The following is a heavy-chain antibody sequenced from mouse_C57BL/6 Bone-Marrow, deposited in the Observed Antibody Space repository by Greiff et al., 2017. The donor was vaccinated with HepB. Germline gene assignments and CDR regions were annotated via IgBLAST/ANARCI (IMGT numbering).Heavy chain of an antibody. V-gene: IGHV1-82*01. CDR2: IYPGDGDT. CDR1: GYAFSSSW. D-gene: IGHD1-1*01. CDR3: ARSFITPR. Sequence: QVQLQQSGPELVKPGASVKISCKASGYAFSSSWMNWVKQRPGKGLEWIGRIYPGDGDTNYNGKFKGKATLTADKSSSTAYMQLSSLTSEDSAVYFCARSFITPRWGQGTTLTVSS. J-gene: IGHJ2*01.